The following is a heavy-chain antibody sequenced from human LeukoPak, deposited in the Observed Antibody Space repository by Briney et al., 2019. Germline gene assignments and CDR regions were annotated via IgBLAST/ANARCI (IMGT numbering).Heavy chain of an antibody. D-gene: IGHD3-3*01. J-gene: IGHJ3*02. V-gene: IGHV4-31*03. CDR1: GGSISSGGYY. Sequence: PSETLSLTCTVSGGSISSGGYYWSWIRQHPGKGLEWIGYIYYSGGTYYNPSLKSRVTISVDTSKNQFSLKLSSVTAADTAVYYCASGLTYYDFWSGYYNWAFDIWGQGTMVTVSS. CDR3: ASGLTYYDFWSGYYNWAFDI. CDR2: IYYSGGT.